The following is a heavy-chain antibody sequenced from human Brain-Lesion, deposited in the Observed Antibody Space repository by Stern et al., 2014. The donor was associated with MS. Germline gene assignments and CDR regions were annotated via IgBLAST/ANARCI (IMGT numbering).Heavy chain of an antibody. CDR2: SDHSGST. J-gene: IGHJ4*02. D-gene: IGHD6-13*01. CDR3: ARFPASRPHVFDS. Sequence: QLQLQESGPGLVKPSGTLSLTCVVSGGSISSSNWWSWVRQSPGKGLEWIGESDHSGSTIYNPSLKSRVTVSVDKSKNRFSLNLSSVPAADTAVYFCARFPASRPHVFDSWGQGTLVTVSS. CDR1: GGSISSSNW. V-gene: IGHV4-4*02.